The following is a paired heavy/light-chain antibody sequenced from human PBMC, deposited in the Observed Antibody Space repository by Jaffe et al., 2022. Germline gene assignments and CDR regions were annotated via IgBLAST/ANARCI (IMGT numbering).Heavy chain of an antibody. J-gene: IGHJ4*02. V-gene: IGHV4-39*01. Sequence: QLQLQESGPGLVKPSETLSLTCTVSGGSISSSSYYWGWIRQPPGKGLEWIGSIYYSGSTYYNPSLKSRVTISVDTSKNQFSLKLSSVTAADTAVYYCATYGLRITIFGVVIDPFDYWGQGTLVTVSS. CDR2: IYYSGST. CDR3: ATYGLRITIFGVVIDPFDY. CDR1: GGSISSSSYY. D-gene: IGHD3-3*01.
Light chain of an antibody. V-gene: IGKV3-15*01. J-gene: IGKJ1*01. CDR2: GAS. CDR1: QSVSSN. Sequence: EIVMTQSPATLSVSPGERATLSCRASQSVSSNLAWYQQKPGQAPRLLIYGASTRATGIPARFSGSGSGTEFTLTISSLQSEDFAVYYCQQYNNWPPVTFGQGTKVEIK. CDR3: QQYNNWPPVT.